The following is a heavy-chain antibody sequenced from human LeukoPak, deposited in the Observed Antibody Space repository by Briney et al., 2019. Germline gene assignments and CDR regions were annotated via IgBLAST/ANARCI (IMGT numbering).Heavy chain of an antibody. J-gene: IGHJ5*02. Sequence: ASVKVSCKASGGTFSSYAISWVRQAPGQGLEWMGRIIPILGIANYPQKFQGRVTITADESTTTAYMELSSLRSEDTAVYYCARGQSSSWFFNWFDPWGQGTLVTVSS. CDR3: ARGQSSSWFFNWFDP. V-gene: IGHV1-69*04. CDR1: GGTFSSYA. D-gene: IGHD6-13*01. CDR2: IIPILGIA.